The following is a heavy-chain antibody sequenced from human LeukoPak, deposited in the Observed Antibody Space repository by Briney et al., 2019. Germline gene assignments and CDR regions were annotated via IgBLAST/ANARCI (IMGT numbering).Heavy chain of an antibody. CDR1: GGSFSGYY. D-gene: IGHD2-21*02. CDR3: ARDRVVVTASRTNWFDP. Sequence: PSETLSLTCAVYGGSFSGYYWSWIRQPPGKGLEWTGEINHSGSTNYNPSLKSRVTISVDTSKNQFSLKLSSVTAADTAVYYCARDRVVVTASRTNWFDPWGQGTLVTVSS. V-gene: IGHV4-34*01. J-gene: IGHJ5*02. CDR2: INHSGST.